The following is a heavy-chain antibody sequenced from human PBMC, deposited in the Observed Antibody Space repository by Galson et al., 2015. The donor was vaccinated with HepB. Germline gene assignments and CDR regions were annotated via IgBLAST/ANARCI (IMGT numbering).Heavy chain of an antibody. J-gene: IGHJ6*02. CDR2: TYYSGST. CDR1: GGSMSSSSYY. V-gene: IGHV4-39*07. D-gene: IGHD2-2*01. Sequence: ETLSLTCTVSGGSMSSSSYYWGWIRQPPGKGLEWIGSTYYSGSTYYNPSLRSRVTISVDTSKNQFSLRLSSVSAADTAVYYCARDSVLPVDLGGYYYYGMDVWGQGTTVTVSS. CDR3: ARDSVLPVDLGGYYYYGMDV.